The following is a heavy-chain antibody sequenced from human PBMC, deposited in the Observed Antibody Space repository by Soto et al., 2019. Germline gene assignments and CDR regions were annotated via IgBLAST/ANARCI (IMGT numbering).Heavy chain of an antibody. Sequence: SETRSLTCAVYGGSFSGYYWSWIRQPPGKGLEWIGEINHSGSTNYNPSLKSRVTISVDTSKNQFSLKLSSVTAADTAVYYCAREGGGGSSTSWDYYYYMDVWGKGTTVTVSS. CDR2: INHSGST. CDR1: GGSFSGYY. J-gene: IGHJ6*03. CDR3: AREGGGGSSTSWDYYYYMDV. D-gene: IGHD2-2*01. V-gene: IGHV4-34*01.